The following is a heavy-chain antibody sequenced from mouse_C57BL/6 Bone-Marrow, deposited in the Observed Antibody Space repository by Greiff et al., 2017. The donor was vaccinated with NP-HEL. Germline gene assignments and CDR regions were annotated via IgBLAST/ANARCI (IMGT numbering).Heavy chain of an antibody. Sequence: QVQLQQSGAELMKPGASVKLSCKATGYTFTGYWIEWVKQRPGHGLEWIGEILPGSGSTNYNEKFKGKATFTADTSSNTTYIQLSSLTTEDSAIYYCARGVYYSPFYAMDYWGQGTSVTVSS. D-gene: IGHD2-12*01. V-gene: IGHV1-9*01. CDR1: GYTFTGYW. CDR2: ILPGSGST. J-gene: IGHJ4*01. CDR3: ARGVYYSPFYAMDY.